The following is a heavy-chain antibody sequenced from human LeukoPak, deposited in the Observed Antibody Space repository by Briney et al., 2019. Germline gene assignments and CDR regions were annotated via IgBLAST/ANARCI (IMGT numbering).Heavy chain of an antibody. CDR2: ISLSGLT. CDR3: SRESGAFSPFGY. V-gene: IGHV4-4*02. J-gene: IGHJ4*02. Sequence: SETLSLTCGVSGDSISSTNWWSWVRQPPGQGLEWIGEISLSGLTNYNPSLKSRVTMSLDKSKNHLSLNLTSVTAADTAVYYCSRESGAFSPFGYWGQGTLVTVSS. D-gene: IGHD1-26*01. CDR1: GDSISSTNW.